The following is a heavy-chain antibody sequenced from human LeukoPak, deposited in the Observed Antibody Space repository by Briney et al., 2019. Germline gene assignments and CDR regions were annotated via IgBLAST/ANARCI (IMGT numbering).Heavy chain of an antibody. Sequence: TGGSLRLSCAASGFTFSSYSMNWVRQAPGKGLVWVSRINTDGSSTSYADSVKGRFTISRDDAKNTLYLQMNSLRAEDTAVYYCARDLGSGWFAFDYWGQGTLVTVSS. CDR2: INTDGSST. CDR3: ARDLGSGWFAFDY. D-gene: IGHD6-19*01. V-gene: IGHV3-74*01. J-gene: IGHJ4*02. CDR1: GFTFSSYS.